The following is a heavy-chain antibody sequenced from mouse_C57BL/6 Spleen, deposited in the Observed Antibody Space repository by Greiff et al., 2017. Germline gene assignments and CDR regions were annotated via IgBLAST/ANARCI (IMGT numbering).Heavy chain of an antibody. CDR1: GYTFTSYW. D-gene: IGHD2-10*02. V-gene: IGHV1-64*01. CDR2: IHPNSGST. Sequence: QVQLQQPGAELVKPGASVKLSCKASGYTFTSYWMHWVKQRPGQGLEWIGMIHPNSGSTNYNEKFKSKATLTVDKSSSTAYMQLSSLTSEDSAVYYGARGVSIPHWYFDVWGTGTTVTVSS. CDR3: ARGVSIPHWYFDV. J-gene: IGHJ1*03.